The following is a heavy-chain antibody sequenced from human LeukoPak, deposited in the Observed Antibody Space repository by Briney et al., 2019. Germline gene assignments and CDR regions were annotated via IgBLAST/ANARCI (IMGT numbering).Heavy chain of an antibody. V-gene: IGHV3-30-3*01. J-gene: IGHJ5*02. CDR2: ISYDGSNK. Sequence: PGGSLRLSCAASGFTFSSYAMHWVRQAPGKGLEWVAVISYDGSNKYYADSVKGRFTISRDNSKNTLYLQMNSLRAEDTAVYYCARDRAPYGSEPFDPWGQGTLVTVSS. D-gene: IGHD1-14*01. CDR3: ARDRAPYGSEPFDP. CDR1: GFTFSSYA.